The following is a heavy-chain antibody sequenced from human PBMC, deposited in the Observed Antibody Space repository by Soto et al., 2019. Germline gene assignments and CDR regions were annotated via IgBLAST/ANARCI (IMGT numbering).Heavy chain of an antibody. CDR3: SSGLTRSFDY. V-gene: IGHV3-30*03. CDR1: GFTFTNYG. D-gene: IGHD2-2*01. J-gene: IGHJ4*02. CDR2: ISFDGAKT. Sequence: QVQLVESGGGVVQPGRSLRLSCEGSGFTFTNYGMHWVRQGPGGGLEWVAAISFDGAKTYYSASVKGRFTISRDNSKNTLYLQMTGLRAEDTAVYYCSSGLTRSFDYWGQGTQVTVSS.